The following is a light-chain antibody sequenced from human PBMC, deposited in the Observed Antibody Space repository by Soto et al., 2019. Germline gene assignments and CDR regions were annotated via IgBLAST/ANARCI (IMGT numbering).Light chain of an antibody. J-gene: IGKJ2*01. CDR2: GIS. V-gene: IGKV3-11*01. Sequence: EMVLTQSPATLSLSPGERVTLSCRASQSVSNSLVWYQQKAGQAPRLLIYGISYRATGVPARFSGSGSGTDFTLTISSLEPEVFAIYYCQQGSDWPPRYTFGQGTKLEI. CDR3: QQGSDWPPRYT. CDR1: QSVSNS.